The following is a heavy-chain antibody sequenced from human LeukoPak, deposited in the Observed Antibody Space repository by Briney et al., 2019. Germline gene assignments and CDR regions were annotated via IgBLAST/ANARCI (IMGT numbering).Heavy chain of an antibody. D-gene: IGHD2-2*01. V-gene: IGHV3-21*01. CDR3: ARDWEYCSSTSRSLYFDY. J-gene: IGHJ4*02. CDR1: GFTFSSYS. CDR2: ISSSSSYI. Sequence: GGSLRLSCAASGFTFSSYSMNWVRQAPGKGLEWVSSISSSSSYIYYADSVKGRFTISRDNAKNSLYLQMNSLRAEDTAVYYCARDWEYCSSTSRSLYFDYWGQGTLVTVSS.